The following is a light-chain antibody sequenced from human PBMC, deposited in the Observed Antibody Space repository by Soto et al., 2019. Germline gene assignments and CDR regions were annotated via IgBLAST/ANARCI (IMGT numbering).Light chain of an antibody. CDR3: CSYAGSYVV. CDR1: RSDVGGYNY. CDR2: DVS. J-gene: IGLJ2*01. V-gene: IGLV2-11*01. Sequence: QSALTQPRSVCGSPGQSVTISCTATRSDVGGYNYVSWYQQHPGKATKLMIYDVSKRPSGVPDRFSGSKSGNTASLTISGLQPEHEADYNSCSYAGSYVVFGGGTKLTVL.